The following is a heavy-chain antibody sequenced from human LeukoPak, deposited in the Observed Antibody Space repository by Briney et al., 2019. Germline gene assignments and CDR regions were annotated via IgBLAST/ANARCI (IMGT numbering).Heavy chain of an antibody. V-gene: IGHV1-69*13. J-gene: IGHJ4*02. CDR3: VGSNWAAGAAFDS. D-gene: IGHD6-13*01. Sequence: ASVKVSCKASGGTFSSYAISWVRQAPGQGLEWMGGIIPIFGTANYAQKFQGRVTITADESTSTAYMELTRLTSDDTAVYYCVGSNWAAGAAFDSWGQGTQVTVSS. CDR1: GGTFSSYA. CDR2: IIPIFGTA.